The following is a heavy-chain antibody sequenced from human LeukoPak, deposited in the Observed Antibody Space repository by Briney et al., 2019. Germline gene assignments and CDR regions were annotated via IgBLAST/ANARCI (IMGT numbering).Heavy chain of an antibody. CDR3: AKGCITMIVVVITTNDAFDI. CDR2: ISGSGGST. V-gene: IGHV3-23*01. J-gene: IGHJ3*02. Sequence: GGSLRLSCAASGFTFSSYAMSWVRQAPGKGLEWVSAISGSGGSTYYADSVKGRFTISRDNSKNTLYLQMNSLRAEDTAVYYCAKGCITMIVVVITTNDAFDIWDQGTMVTVSS. CDR1: GFTFSSYA. D-gene: IGHD3-22*01.